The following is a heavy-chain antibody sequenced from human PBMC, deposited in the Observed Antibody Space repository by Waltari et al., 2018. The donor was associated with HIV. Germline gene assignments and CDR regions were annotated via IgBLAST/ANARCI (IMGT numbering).Heavy chain of an antibody. V-gene: IGHV3-48*03. Sequence: EVQLVESGGGLVQPGGSLRLSCAAPGFTFSSYEMNWFRQAPGKGLEWVSYISSSGSTIYYADSVKGRFTISRDNAKNSLYLQMNSLRAEDTAVYYCASPRVATMNGRDYWGQGTLVTVSS. CDR1: GFTFSSYE. D-gene: IGHD5-12*01. CDR2: ISSSGSTI. J-gene: IGHJ4*02. CDR3: ASPRVATMNGRDY.